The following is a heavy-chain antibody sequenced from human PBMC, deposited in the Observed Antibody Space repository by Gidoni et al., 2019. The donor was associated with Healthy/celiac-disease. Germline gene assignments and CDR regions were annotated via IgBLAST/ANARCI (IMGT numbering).Heavy chain of an antibody. CDR3: ARIGKGGEVYFDY. Sequence: QVQLQESGPGLVKPSETLSLTCTVPGGPISSYYWSWIRQPPGKGLEWIGYIYYSGSTNYNPSLKSRVTISVDTSKNQFSLKLSSVTAADTAVYYCARIGKGGEVYFDYWGQGTLVTVSS. V-gene: IGHV4-59*01. CDR1: GGPISSYY. J-gene: IGHJ4*02. D-gene: IGHD3-16*01. CDR2: IYYSGST.